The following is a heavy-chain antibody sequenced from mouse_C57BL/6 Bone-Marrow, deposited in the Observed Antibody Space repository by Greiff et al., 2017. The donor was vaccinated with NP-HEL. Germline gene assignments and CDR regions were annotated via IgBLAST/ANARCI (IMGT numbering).Heavy chain of an antibody. Sequence: EVKLMESGPELVKPGASVKIPCKASGYTFTDYNMDWVKQSHGKSLEWIGDINPNNGGTIYNQKFKGKATLTVDKSSSTAYMELRSLTSEDTAVYYCARRGYDWFAYWGQGTLVTVSA. CDR1: GYTFTDYN. D-gene: IGHD2-2*01. CDR3: ARRGYDWFAY. J-gene: IGHJ3*01. V-gene: IGHV1-18*01. CDR2: INPNNGGT.